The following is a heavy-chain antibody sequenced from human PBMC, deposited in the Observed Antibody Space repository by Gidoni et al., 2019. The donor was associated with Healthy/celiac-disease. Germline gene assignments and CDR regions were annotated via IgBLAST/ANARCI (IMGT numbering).Heavy chain of an antibody. Sequence: EVQLVESGGGLVKPGGSLRLSCAVSGFTFGSYSMNWVRQAPGKGLEWVSSISSSSSYIYYADSVKGLFTISRDNAKNSLYLQMNSLRAEDTAVYYCAREDHSGYDLVFGIDYWGQGTLVTVSS. CDR3: AREDHSGYDLVFGIDY. D-gene: IGHD5-12*01. V-gene: IGHV3-21*01. CDR2: ISSSSSYI. J-gene: IGHJ4*02. CDR1: GFTFGSYS.